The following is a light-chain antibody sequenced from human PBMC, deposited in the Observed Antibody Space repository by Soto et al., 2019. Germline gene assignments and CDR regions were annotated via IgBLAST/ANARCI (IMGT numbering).Light chain of an antibody. V-gene: IGLV1-40*01. Sequence: QSVLTQPPSVSGAPGQRVTISCTGSSSNIGAGYDVHWYQQLPGTAPKLLIYGSSNRPSGVPDRFSGSKSGTSASLAITGLQAEDEADYYCQSYDSSLRGVFGGGTKVTVL. CDR1: SSNIGAGYD. CDR3: QSYDSSLRGV. J-gene: IGLJ2*01. CDR2: GSS.